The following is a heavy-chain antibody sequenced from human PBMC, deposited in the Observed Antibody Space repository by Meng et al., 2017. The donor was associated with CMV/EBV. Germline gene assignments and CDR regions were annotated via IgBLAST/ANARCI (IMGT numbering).Heavy chain of an antibody. CDR2: ISSSSSYI. Sequence: GGSLRLSCAASGFTFSSYSMNWVRQAPGKGLEWVSSISSSSSYIYYADSVKGRLTISRDNAKNSLYLQMNSLRAEDTAVYYCARDLTTVTYFPTWFDPWGQGTLVTVSS. V-gene: IGHV3-21*01. J-gene: IGHJ5*02. D-gene: IGHD4-17*01. CDR1: GFTFSSYS. CDR3: ARDLTTVTYFPTWFDP.